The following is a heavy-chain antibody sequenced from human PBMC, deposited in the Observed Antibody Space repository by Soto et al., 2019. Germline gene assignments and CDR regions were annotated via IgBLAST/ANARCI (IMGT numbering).Heavy chain of an antibody. CDR3: AIDPLIGTTDDCLDV. D-gene: IGHD1-7*01. CDR2: INNDGSNT. Sequence: EVQLVESGGGLVQPGGSLRLSCAASGFTFSTYWMHWVRQPPGKGLVWVSRINNDGSNTAYADSVKGRFTISRDNAQSTLYLQMNSLRAEDTAVYYWAIDPLIGTTDDCLDVWCQGTTVSVSS. CDR1: GFTFSTYW. J-gene: IGHJ6*02. V-gene: IGHV3-74*01.